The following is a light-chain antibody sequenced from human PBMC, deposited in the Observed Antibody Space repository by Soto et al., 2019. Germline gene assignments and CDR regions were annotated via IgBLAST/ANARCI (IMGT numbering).Light chain of an antibody. CDR2: GTS. V-gene: IGLV1-40*01. J-gene: IGLJ2*01. CDR3: QSYDRSLGGGV. Sequence: QSVLTQPPSVSGAPGQSVSISCTGSSSNIGAGYDVHWYQQLPGTAPKLLIYGTSNRPSGVPDRFSGSKSGTSASLAITGLQAEDEAHYYCQSYDRSLGGGVFGGGTK. CDR1: SSNIGAGYD.